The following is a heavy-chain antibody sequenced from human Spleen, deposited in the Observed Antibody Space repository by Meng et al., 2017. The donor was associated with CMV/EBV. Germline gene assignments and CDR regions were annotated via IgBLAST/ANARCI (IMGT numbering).Heavy chain of an antibody. CDR2: IRYDGTNK. CDR3: AKVTYNWNDLDY. CDR1: GFTFNNYG. D-gene: IGHD1-1*01. Sequence: GGSLRLSCAASGFTFNNYGMHWVRQAPGKGLEWVAFIRYDGTNKYYADSVKGRFTISRDNSKNTLYLQMNSLRAEDTAVYYCAKVTYNWNDLDYWGQGTLVTVSS. V-gene: IGHV3-30*02. J-gene: IGHJ4*02.